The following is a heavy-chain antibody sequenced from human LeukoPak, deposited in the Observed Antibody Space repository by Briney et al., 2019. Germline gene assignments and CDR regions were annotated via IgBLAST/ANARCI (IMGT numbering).Heavy chain of an antibody. J-gene: IGHJ4*02. CDR1: GGTFSSYA. CDR2: IIPIFGTA. V-gene: IGHV1-69*06. CDR3: ARVASGYEFGHYFDY. D-gene: IGHD5-12*01. Sequence: SVKASCKASGGTFSSYAISWVRQAPGQGLEWMGGIIPIFGTANYAQKFQGRVTITADKSTSTAYMELSSLRSEDTAVYYCARVASGYEFGHYFDYWGQGTLVTVSS.